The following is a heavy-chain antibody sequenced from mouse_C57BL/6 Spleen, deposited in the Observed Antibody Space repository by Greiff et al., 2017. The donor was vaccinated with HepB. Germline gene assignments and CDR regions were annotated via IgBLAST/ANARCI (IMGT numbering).Heavy chain of an antibody. Sequence: EVKLMESGGGLVKPGGSLKLSCAASGFTFSDYGMHWVRQAPEKGLEWVAYISSGSSTIYYADTVKGRFTISRDNAKKTLFLQMTSLRSEDTAMYYCARRYYGSSQGAMDYWGQGTSVTVSS. J-gene: IGHJ4*01. CDR3: ARRYYGSSQGAMDY. CDR2: ISSGSSTI. D-gene: IGHD1-1*01. CDR1: GFTFSDYG. V-gene: IGHV5-17*01.